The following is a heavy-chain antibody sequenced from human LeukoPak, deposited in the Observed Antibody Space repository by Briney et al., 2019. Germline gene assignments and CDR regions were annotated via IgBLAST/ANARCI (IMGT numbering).Heavy chain of an antibody. J-gene: IGHJ4*02. D-gene: IGHD6-19*01. Sequence: GGSLRLSCAVFGSTFSSYGMHWVRQTPGKGLEWVAVISYDGSNKYYADSVKGRFTISRDNSNNTVYLQMNSLRAEDTAVYYCAKAYSSGWYSIDYWGQGTLVTVSS. CDR1: GSTFSSYG. V-gene: IGHV3-30*18. CDR2: ISYDGSNK. CDR3: AKAYSSGWYSIDY.